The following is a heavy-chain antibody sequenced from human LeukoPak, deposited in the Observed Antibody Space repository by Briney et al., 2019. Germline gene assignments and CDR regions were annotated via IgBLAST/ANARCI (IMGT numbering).Heavy chain of an antibody. CDR3: AREIAAAGNFDY. Sequence: SETLSLTCAVYGGSFSGYYWSWIRQPPGKGLEWIGEINHSGSTNYNPPLKSRVTISVDTSKNQFFLKLSSVTAADTAVYYCAREIAAAGNFDYWGQGTLVTVSS. J-gene: IGHJ4*02. CDR1: GGSFSGYY. CDR2: INHSGST. D-gene: IGHD6-13*01. V-gene: IGHV4-34*01.